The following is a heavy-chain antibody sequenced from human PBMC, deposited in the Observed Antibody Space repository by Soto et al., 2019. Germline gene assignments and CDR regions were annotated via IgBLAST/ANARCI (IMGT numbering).Heavy chain of an antibody. CDR1: GGSISSYY. V-gene: IGHV4-59*01. CDR3: ARGSQHIVVVTATNYYYYGMDV. D-gene: IGHD2-21*02. CDR2: IYYSGST. Sequence: SETLSLTCTVSGGSISSYYWSWIRQPPGKGLEWIGYIYYSGSTNYNPSLKSRVTISVDTSKNQFSLKLSSVTAADTAVYYCARGSQHIVVVTATNYYYYGMDVWGQGTTVTVSS. J-gene: IGHJ6*02.